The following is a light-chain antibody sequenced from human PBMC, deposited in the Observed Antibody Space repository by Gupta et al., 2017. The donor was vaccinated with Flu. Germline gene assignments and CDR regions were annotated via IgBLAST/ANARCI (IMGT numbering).Light chain of an antibody. V-gene: IGLV2-14*01. CDR1: SSDVGGYTY. J-gene: IGLJ1*01. CDR2: EVS. Sequence: SALPQPASVSGSPRPSITISCTGTSSDVGGYTYVSCHQQHPDKAPNLMIYEVSNRPAGVASRFSASKAGNTASLTISGHEEEEDADYYCTSDTSSSFYVFGAGTKLTVL. CDR3: TSDTSSSFYV.